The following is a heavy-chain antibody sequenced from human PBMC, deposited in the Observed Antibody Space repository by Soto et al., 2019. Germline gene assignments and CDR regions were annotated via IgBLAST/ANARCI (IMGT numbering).Heavy chain of an antibody. CDR2: INAGNGNT. CDR1: GYPFTSYA. D-gene: IGHD3-22*01. CDR3: ARDNDSSGYYFPDPLYYYYYGMDV. Sequence: ASVKVSCKASGYPFTSYAMHWVRQAPGQRLEWMGWINAGNGNTKYSQKFQGRVTITMDTSASTAYMELSSLRSEDTAVYYCARDNDSSGYYFPDPLYYYYYGMDVWGQGTTVTVSS. J-gene: IGHJ6*02. V-gene: IGHV1-3*01.